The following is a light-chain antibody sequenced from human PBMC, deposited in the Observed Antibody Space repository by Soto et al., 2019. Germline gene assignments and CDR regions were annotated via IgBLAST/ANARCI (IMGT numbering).Light chain of an antibody. CDR1: SGNIASSY. CDR3: QSYYNTNVV. CDR2: ENS. Sequence: NFMLTQPHSVSESPVKTVTISCSRSSGNIASSYVQWYQQRPGSPPTTVIYENSQRPSGVPDRFSASIDSSSKSASLTISGLKTEDEADYYCQSYYNTNVVFGGGTKVTVL. V-gene: IGLV6-57*04. J-gene: IGLJ2*01.